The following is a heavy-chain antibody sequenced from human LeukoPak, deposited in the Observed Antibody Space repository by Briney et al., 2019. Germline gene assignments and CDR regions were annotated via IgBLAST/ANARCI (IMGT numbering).Heavy chain of an antibody. CDR3: AREGDYYDSSGYYPPFDY. D-gene: IGHD3-22*01. J-gene: IGHJ4*02. CDR2: ISYDGSNK. CDR1: GFTLSSYA. V-gene: IGHV3-30-3*01. Sequence: GGSLRLSRAASGFTLSSYAMHWVRQAPGKGLEGVGDISYDGSNKYYADSVNGRFTISRDNSKNTLYLQMNSLRAEDTAVYYCAREGDYYDSSGYYPPFDYWGQGTLVTVSS.